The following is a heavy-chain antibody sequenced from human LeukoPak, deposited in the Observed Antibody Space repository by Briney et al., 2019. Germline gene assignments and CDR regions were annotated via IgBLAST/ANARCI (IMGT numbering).Heavy chain of an antibody. CDR2: IIPIFGTA. J-gene: IGHJ4*02. V-gene: IGHV1-69*05. CDR1: GGTFSSYA. CDR3: ARGSIAARRFDY. Sequence: RRASVKVSCKASGGTFSSYAISWVRQAPGQGLEWMGGIIPIFGTANYAQKFQGRVTITTDESTSTAYMELSSLRSEDTAVYYCARGSIAARRFDYWGQGTLVTVSS. D-gene: IGHD6-6*01.